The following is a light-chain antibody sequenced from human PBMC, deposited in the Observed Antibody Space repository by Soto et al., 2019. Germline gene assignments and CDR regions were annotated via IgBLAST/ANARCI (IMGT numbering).Light chain of an antibody. Sequence: DIVMTQSPGTLSLSPGERATLYCRASQSVSSSYLAWYQQKPGQAPRLLIYGASTRATGIPARFSGSGSGTEFTLTISSLQSEDFAVYYCQQYNDWPRTLGQGTKVDIK. CDR1: QSVSSSY. CDR2: GAS. J-gene: IGKJ1*01. CDR3: QQYNDWPRT. V-gene: IGKV3-15*01.